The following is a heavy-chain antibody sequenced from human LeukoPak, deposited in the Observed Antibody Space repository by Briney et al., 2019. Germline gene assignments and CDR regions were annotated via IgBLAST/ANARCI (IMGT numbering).Heavy chain of an antibody. Sequence: GGSLRLSCAASGFTFSSYAMSWVRQAPGKGLELVSAIRGSGGSTYYADSVKGRVTIPRDNSKNTVYLQMNSLRAEDTAVYYCAKDQATMIVVVTHFDYWGQGTLVTVSS. D-gene: IGHD3-22*01. CDR1: GFTFSSYA. J-gene: IGHJ4*02. CDR2: IRGSGGST. CDR3: AKDQATMIVVVTHFDY. V-gene: IGHV3-23*01.